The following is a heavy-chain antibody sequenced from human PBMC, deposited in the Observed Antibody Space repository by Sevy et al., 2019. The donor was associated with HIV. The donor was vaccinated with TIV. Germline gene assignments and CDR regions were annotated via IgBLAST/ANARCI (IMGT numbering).Heavy chain of an antibody. CDR2: ISAYNGNT. V-gene: IGHV1-18*01. CDR1: GYTFTSYG. Sequence: ASVKVSCKASGYTFTSYGISWVRQAPGQGLEWMGWISAYNGNTNYAQKLQGRVTMTTDTSTSTAYMELRSLRSDDTAVYYCARGGLVYYDSSGYSDTLFDYWGQGTLVTVSS. J-gene: IGHJ4*02. CDR3: ARGGLVYYDSSGYSDTLFDY. D-gene: IGHD3-22*01.